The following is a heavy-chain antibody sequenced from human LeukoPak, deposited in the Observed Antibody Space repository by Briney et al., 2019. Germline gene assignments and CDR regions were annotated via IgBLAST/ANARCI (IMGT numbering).Heavy chain of an antibody. V-gene: IGHV3-13*01. CDR2: IGTAGDT. D-gene: IGHD3-3*01. Sequence: GGSLRLSCAASGLTFSSYDMHWVRQATGKGLEWVSAIGTAGDTYYPGSVKGRFTISRENAKNSLYLQMNSLRAGDTAVYYCARGNFWSGYRSKAFDYWGQGSLVTVAS. CDR1: GLTFSSYD. CDR3: ARGNFWSGYRSKAFDY. J-gene: IGHJ4*02.